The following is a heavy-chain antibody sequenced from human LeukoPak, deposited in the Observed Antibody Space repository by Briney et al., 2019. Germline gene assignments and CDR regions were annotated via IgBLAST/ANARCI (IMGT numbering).Heavy chain of an antibody. CDR3: ARVASGCSDY. CDR2: ISYDGSNK. V-gene: IGHV3-30*04. CDR1: GFTFSSYA. J-gene: IGHJ4*02. Sequence: GGSLRLSCAASGFTFSSYAMHWVRQAPGKGLEWVAVISYDGSNKYYVDSVKGRFTISRDNSKNTLYLQMNSLRAEDTAVYYCARVASGCSDYWGQGTLVTVSS. D-gene: IGHD6-19*01.